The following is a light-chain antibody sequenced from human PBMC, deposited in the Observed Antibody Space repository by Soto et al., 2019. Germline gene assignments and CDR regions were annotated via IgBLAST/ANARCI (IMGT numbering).Light chain of an antibody. V-gene: IGLV3-21*04. CDR2: YDS. Sequence: SYELTQPPSVSVAPGKTARITCGGNNIGSTSVHWYQQKPGQAPVLIIDYDSDRRSGIPERFSGSNSGNTATLTISRVEAGDEADYYCQVWDSSSDHWVFGGGTKLTVL. CDR1: NIGSTS. CDR3: QVWDSSSDHWV. J-gene: IGLJ3*02.